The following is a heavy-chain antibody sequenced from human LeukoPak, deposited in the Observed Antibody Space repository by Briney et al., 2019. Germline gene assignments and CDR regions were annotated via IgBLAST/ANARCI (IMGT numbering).Heavy chain of an antibody. CDR2: INPSGGST. CDR1: GYTFTSYY. J-gene: IGHJ5*02. Sequence: ASVKVSCKASGYTFTSYYMHWVRQAPGQGLEWMGIINPSGGSTSYAQKLQGRVTMTTDTSTSTAYMELRSLRSDDTAVYYCARYIENWFDPWGQGTLVTVSS. V-gene: IGHV1-46*01. D-gene: IGHD5-24*01. CDR3: ARYIENWFDP.